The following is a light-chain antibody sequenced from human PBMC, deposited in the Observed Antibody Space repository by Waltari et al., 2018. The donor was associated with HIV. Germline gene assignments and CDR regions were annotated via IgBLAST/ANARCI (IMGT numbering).Light chain of an antibody. CDR3: AVWDGSLSAYV. Sequence: QSVLTQPPSASGAPGQRVTISCSGSTSNIGRFNVQWYQQLPVTAPKLLIHVNNYRPSGVPDRFSGSKAGTSASLAISGLQSEDEADYYCAVWDGSLSAYVFGPGTKVTV. V-gene: IGLV1-44*01. J-gene: IGLJ1*01. CDR1: TSNIGRFN. CDR2: VNN.